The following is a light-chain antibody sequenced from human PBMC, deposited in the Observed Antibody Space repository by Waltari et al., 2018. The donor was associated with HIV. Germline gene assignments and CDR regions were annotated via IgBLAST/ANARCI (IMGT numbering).Light chain of an antibody. Sequence: EIVLTQSPGTLSLSPGERATLSCRASQSVSNSYLAWYQQKSGQAPRLLIYSASSRATGIPDRFSGSGSGADYTLTISRLEPEDFAMYYCQQYGGSLFTFGPGTKVDIK. J-gene: IGKJ3*01. CDR2: SAS. V-gene: IGKV3-20*01. CDR1: QSVSNSY. CDR3: QQYGGSLFT.